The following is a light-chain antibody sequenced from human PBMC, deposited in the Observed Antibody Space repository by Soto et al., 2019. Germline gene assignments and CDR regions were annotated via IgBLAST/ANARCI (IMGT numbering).Light chain of an antibody. Sequence: DIQVTQSXSSVSASVGDRVTITCRDCQGIISLLAWXQQQXGXAPXXXXYAASSLQCGGPSRFSGSESVTDFTRTISSLQPEDFATYYGQQANSLPLTFGQGTRLEIK. CDR1: QGIISL. CDR2: AAS. V-gene: IGKV1-12*01. CDR3: QQANSLPLT. J-gene: IGKJ5*01.